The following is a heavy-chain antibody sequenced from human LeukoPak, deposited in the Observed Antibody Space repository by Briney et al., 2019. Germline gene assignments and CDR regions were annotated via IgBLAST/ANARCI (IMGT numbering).Heavy chain of an antibody. CDR2: IYYSGST. V-gene: IGHV4-59*01. CDR3: ARVDSSWYNYYYGMDV. Sequence: SETLSLTCTVSGGSISSYYWSWIRQPPGKGLEWIGYIYYSGSTNYKPSLKSRVTISVDTSKNQFSLKLSTVTAADTAVYYCARVDSSWYNYYYGMDVWGQGTTVTVSS. CDR1: GGSISSYY. D-gene: IGHD6-13*01. J-gene: IGHJ6*02.